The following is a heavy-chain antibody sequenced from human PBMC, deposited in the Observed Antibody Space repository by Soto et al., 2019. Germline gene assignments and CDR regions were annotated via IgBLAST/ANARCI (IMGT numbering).Heavy chain of an antibody. CDR3: ARDHGLAWAVRPANYCYAMDV. CDR1: GYTFTDYA. V-gene: IGHV1-18*04. D-gene: IGHD6-6*01. CDR2: ISPYSGNT. J-gene: IGHJ6*02. Sequence: GPELKSPGASVKVSCKASGYTFTDYAISWVRQAPGQGFQWVGWISPYSGNTTSAENFFDRVTMTTDTSTKTAYLELRSLRSDDTAVYYCARDHGLAWAVRPANYCYAMDVWGQGTTVTVSS.